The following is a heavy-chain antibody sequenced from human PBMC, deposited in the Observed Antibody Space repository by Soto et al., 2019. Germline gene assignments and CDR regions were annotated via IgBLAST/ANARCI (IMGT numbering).Heavy chain of an antibody. CDR3: AKDCRGGSCFDY. D-gene: IGHD2-15*01. V-gene: IGHV3-23*01. CDR2: ISGSGGST. J-gene: IGHJ4*02. Sequence: EVQLLESGGGLVQPGGSLRLSCAASGFTFSSYAMSWVRQAPGKGLEWVSAISGSGGSTYYADSVKGRFTIPRDNSKNALYLQMISLRAEDTAVYYCAKDCRGGSCFDYLVQGTLVTVSS. CDR1: GFTFSSYA.